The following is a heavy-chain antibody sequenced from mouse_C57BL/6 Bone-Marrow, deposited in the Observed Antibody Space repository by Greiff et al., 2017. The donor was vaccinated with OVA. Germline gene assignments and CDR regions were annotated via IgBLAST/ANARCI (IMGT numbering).Heavy chain of an antibody. D-gene: IGHD2-5*01. CDR2: IYTRSGNT. J-gene: IGHJ4*01. V-gene: IGHV1-81*01. CDR1: GYTFTSYG. Sequence: VKLMESGAELARPGASVKLSCKASGYTFTSYGISWVKQSTGKGLEWIGEIYTRSGNTYYNEKFKGKAPLTADKYYSTAYMELRILTSDDSAVYFCSRKDYSNVQHYYAMDYWGQGTSVTVSS. CDR3: SRKDYSNVQHYYAMDY.